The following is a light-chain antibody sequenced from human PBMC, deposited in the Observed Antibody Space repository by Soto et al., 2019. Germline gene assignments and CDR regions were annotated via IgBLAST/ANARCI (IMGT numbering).Light chain of an antibody. Sequence: DIQMTQSPSTLSASVGDRVTITCRASQSITSWLAWYQQKPGKAPKLLIYDASSLESGVPSRFSGRGSGREFTLTISSLQPDDFATYYCQQYNSYSWTFGQGTKVESK. CDR3: QQYNSYSWT. J-gene: IGKJ1*01. CDR2: DAS. CDR1: QSITSW. V-gene: IGKV1-5*01.